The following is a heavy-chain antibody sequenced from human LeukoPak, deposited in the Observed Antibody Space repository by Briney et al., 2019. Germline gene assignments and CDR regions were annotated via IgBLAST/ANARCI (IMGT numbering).Heavy chain of an antibody. Sequence: SETLSLTCTVSGGSISSSSYYWGWIRQPPGKGLEWIGSIYYSGSTYYNPSLKSRVTISVDTSKNQFSLKLSSVTAADTAVYYCARQDGQWLGLNNWFDPWGQGTLVTVSS. J-gene: IGHJ5*02. D-gene: IGHD6-19*01. CDR2: IYYSGST. CDR3: ARQDGQWLGLNNWFDP. V-gene: IGHV4-39*01. CDR1: GGSISSSSYY.